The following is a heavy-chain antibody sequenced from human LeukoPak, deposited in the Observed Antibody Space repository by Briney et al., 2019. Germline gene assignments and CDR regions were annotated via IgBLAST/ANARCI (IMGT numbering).Heavy chain of an antibody. J-gene: IGHJ3*02. CDR3: AACSSTSCYTGAFDI. CDR1: GGTFSSYA. D-gene: IGHD2-2*02. V-gene: IGHV1-69*05. Sequence: GASVKVSCKASGGTFSSYAISWVRQAPGQGLEWMGGIIPIFGTANYAQKFQGRVTITTDESTSTAYMELSSLRSEDTAVYYCAACSSTSCYTGAFDIWGQGTMVTVSS. CDR2: IIPIFGTA.